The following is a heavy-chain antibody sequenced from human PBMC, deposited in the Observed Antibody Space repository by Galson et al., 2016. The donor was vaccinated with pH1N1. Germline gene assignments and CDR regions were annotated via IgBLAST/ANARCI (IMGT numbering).Heavy chain of an antibody. Sequence: ETLSLTCDVYGGSFSDYYWGWIRQPPGKGLEWIGIGYYSGTTYYNPSLKSRVTISVDTSKNQFPLKLSSVTAADTAVYYCARLIGSDLGAAFDIWGQGTKVTFSS. V-gene: IGHV4-34*01. J-gene: IGHJ3*02. CDR2: GYYSGTT. D-gene: IGHD1-26*01. CDR1: GGSFSDYY. CDR3: ARLIGSDLGAAFDI.